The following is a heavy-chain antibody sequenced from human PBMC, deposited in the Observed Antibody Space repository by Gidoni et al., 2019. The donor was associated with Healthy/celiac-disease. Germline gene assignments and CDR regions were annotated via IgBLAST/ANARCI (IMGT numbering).Heavy chain of an antibody. CDR2: ISGSGGST. D-gene: IGHD6-19*01. J-gene: IGHJ5*02. CDR3: AKASGYSSGWLGFDP. Sequence: EVQLLESGGGLVQLGGSLRLSCAASGFTFSGYAMSWVRQAPGKGMEWVSAISGSGGSTSYADSVKGRFTISRDNSKNTLYLQMNSLRAEDTAVYYCAKASGYSSGWLGFDPWGQGTLVTVSS. V-gene: IGHV3-23*01. CDR1: GFTFSGYA.